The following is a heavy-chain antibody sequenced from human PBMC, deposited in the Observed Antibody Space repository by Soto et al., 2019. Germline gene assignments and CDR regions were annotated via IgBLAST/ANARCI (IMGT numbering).Heavy chain of an antibody. Sequence: GGSLRLSCAASGFTFSSYGMHWVRQAPGKGLEWVAVIWYDGSNKYYADSVKGRFTISRDNSKNTLYLQMNSLRAEDTAVYYCARGGEDTIFGVVTYYYYYGMDGWGQGTRGTVAS. V-gene: IGHV3-33*01. D-gene: IGHD3-3*01. J-gene: IGHJ6*01. CDR3: ARGGEDTIFGVVTYYYYYGMDG. CDR2: IWYDGSNK. CDR1: GFTFSSYG.